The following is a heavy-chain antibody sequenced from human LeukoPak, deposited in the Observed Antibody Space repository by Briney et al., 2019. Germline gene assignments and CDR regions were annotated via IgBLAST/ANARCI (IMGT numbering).Heavy chain of an antibody. CDR2: INPSGGST. Sequence: ASVKVSCKASGYTFTSYDINWVRQATGQGLEWMGIINPSGGSTSYAQKFQGRVTMTRDTSTSTVYMELSSLRSEDTAVYYCARGIVVVPAAMGLSWFDPWGQGTLVTVSS. CDR1: GYTFTSYD. D-gene: IGHD2-2*01. J-gene: IGHJ5*02. CDR3: ARGIVVVPAAMGLSWFDP. V-gene: IGHV1-46*03.